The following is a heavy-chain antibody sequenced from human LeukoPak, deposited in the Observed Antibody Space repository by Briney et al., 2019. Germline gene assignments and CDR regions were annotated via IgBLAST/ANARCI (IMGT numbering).Heavy chain of an antibody. CDR1: GFTFNTYT. CDR2: ISGSSGII. D-gene: IGHD6-19*01. Sequence: GGSLRLSCAASGFTFNTYTMNWVRQAPGKGLEWVSYISGSSGIIDYADSVRGRFSISRDNSKNTLYLQMDSLRGEDTAVYYCDKNNGWFHLAQWGQGTLVTVSS. CDR3: DKNNGWFHLAQ. J-gene: IGHJ4*02. V-gene: IGHV3-48*01.